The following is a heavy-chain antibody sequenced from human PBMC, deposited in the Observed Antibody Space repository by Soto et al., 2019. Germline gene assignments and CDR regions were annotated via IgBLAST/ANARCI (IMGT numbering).Heavy chain of an antibody. Sequence: PSETLSLTCAVSGGSISSGGYCWSWIRQPPGKGLEWIGYIYHSGSTYYNPSLKSRVTISVDRSKNQFSLKLSSVTAADTAVYDCARGNVVAIDYWGKGTLFTVSS. V-gene: IGHV4-30-2*01. J-gene: IGHJ4*02. CDR2: IYHSGST. CDR1: GGSISSGGYC. CDR3: ARGNVVAIDY. D-gene: IGHD2-21*01.